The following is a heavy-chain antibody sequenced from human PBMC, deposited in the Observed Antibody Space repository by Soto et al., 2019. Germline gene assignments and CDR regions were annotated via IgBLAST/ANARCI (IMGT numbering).Heavy chain of an antibody. CDR1: GFTFSSYA. J-gene: IGHJ4*02. V-gene: IGHV3-64D*06. D-gene: IGHD5-18*01. Sequence: GSLGLSCSASGFTFSSYAMHWVRQAPGKGLEYVSAINSNGGSTYYADSVKGRFTISRDNSKNTLYLQMSSLRAEDTAVYYCAGRGYSYGYYSLAYWGQGTLVTVSS. CDR3: AGRGYSYGYYSLAY. CDR2: INSNGGST.